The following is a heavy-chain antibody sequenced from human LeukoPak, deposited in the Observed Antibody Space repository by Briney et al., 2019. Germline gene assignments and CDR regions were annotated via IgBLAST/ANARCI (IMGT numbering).Heavy chain of an antibody. J-gene: IGHJ6*02. CDR3: ARDSGDGSGTYYPYGMDV. CDR1: GFTFSSYN. V-gene: IGHV3-21*06. CDR2: ISKSNIHI. D-gene: IGHD3-10*01. Sequence: GGSLTLPCSASGFTFSSYNMNCLRQAPGKGLEWVASISKSNIHIYYAESVKGRFTIPRENAENSLSLQMNSLRAEDTAVYYCARDSGDGSGTYYPYGMDVWGQGTTVTVSS.